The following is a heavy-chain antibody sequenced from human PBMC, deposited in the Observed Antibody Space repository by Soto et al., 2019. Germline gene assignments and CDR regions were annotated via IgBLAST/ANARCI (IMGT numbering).Heavy chain of an antibody. CDR3: ATFHTYYYASSGYPYFDY. CDR2: IIPILGIA. V-gene: IGHV1-69*02. D-gene: IGHD3-22*01. J-gene: IGHJ4*02. CDR1: GGTFSGYA. Sequence: QVQLVQSGAEVKKPGSSVKVSCKASGGTFSGYAISWVRQAPGQGLEWMGRIIPILGIANYAQKFQGRVTITADKSTSTAYMEMSSLRSEDTTVYYCATFHTYYYASSGYPYFDYWGQALLLTVSS.